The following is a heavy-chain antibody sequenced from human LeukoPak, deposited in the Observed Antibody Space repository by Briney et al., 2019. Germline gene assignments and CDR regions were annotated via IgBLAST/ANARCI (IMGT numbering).Heavy chain of an antibody. J-gene: IGHJ4*02. Sequence: GGSLRLSCVMSGFTLSSFTMHWVRQAPGKGLEWVSAISGSGGSTYYADSVKGRFTISRDNSKNTLYLQMNSLRAEDTAVYYCAKCSSSRSYFDYWGQGTLVTVSS. CDR3: AKCSSSRSYFDY. CDR1: GFTLSSFT. CDR2: ISGSGGST. V-gene: IGHV3-23*01. D-gene: IGHD6-13*01.